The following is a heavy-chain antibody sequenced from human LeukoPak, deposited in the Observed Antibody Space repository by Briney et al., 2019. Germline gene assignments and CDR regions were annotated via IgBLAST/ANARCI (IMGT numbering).Heavy chain of an antibody. CDR3: ARDPSYSSSSPYFDY. D-gene: IGHD6-6*01. V-gene: IGHV3-9*01. CDR2: ISWNSGNI. J-gene: IGHJ4*02. CDR1: GFTFDDYA. Sequence: GGSLRLSCAASGFTFDDYAMHWVRHVPGKGLEWVSGISWNSGNIEYADSVKGRFTISRDNAKKSLFLQMNSLRAEDTALYYCARDPSYSSSSPYFDYWGQGVLVTVSS.